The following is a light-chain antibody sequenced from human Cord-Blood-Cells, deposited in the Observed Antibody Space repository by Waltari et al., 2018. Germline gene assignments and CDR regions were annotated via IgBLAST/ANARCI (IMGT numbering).Light chain of an antibody. CDR1: QSVSSN. J-gene: IGKJ1*01. CDR3: QQYNNWPPART. V-gene: IGKV3-15*01. CDR2: GAS. Sequence: EIVMTQSPATLSVSPGESATPPCRASQSVSSNLAWYQQKPGQAPRLLIYGASTRATGIPARFSGSGSGTEFTLTISSLQSEDFAVYYCQQYNNWPPARTFGQGTKVEIK.